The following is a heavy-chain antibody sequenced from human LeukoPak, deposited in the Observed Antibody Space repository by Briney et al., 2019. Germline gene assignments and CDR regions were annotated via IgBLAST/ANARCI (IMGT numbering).Heavy chain of an antibody. V-gene: IGHV3-30*03. CDR3: AREAAWGNWYFDL. J-gene: IGHJ2*01. Sequence: GGSLRLSCAASGFTFSSYSMNWVRQAPGKGLEWVAVIGDTGRARYYADSVTGRFTTSRDNSQNTLYLEMNSLRYEDTALYYCAREAAWGNWYFDLWGRGTLVTASS. D-gene: IGHD3-16*01. CDR2: IGDTGRAR. CDR1: GFTFSSYS.